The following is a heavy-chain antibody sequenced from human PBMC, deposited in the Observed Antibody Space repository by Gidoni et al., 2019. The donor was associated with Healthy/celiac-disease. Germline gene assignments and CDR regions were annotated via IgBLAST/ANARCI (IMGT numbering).Heavy chain of an antibody. D-gene: IGHD2-21*02. CDR2: IDYSGST. CDR1: GGSISSGGYY. Sequence: QVQLQESGPGLVTPSQTLSLTCTVSGGSISSGGYYWSWIRQHPGKGLEWIGYIDYSGSTYYNPSLKSRVTISVDTSKNQCSLKLSSVTAADTAVYYCARESDSYCGGDCYSGVCDYWGQGTLVTVSS. CDR3: ARESDSYCGGDCYSGVCDY. V-gene: IGHV4-31*03. J-gene: IGHJ4*02.